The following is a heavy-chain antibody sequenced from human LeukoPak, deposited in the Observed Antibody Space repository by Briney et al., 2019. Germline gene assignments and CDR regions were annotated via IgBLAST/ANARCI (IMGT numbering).Heavy chain of an antibody. D-gene: IGHD6-13*01. CDR1: GGSISSYD. Sequence: SETLSLTCTVSGGSISSYDRSWIRQTPGKSLEWVWYIYYGGSTTYNPSPKNRVTISVGTSKKPFSLRLSSVTAADTAVYYCARGRISSSYWGQGTLVTVSS. V-gene: IGHV4-59*12. CDR2: IYYGGST. J-gene: IGHJ4*02. CDR3: ARGRISSSY.